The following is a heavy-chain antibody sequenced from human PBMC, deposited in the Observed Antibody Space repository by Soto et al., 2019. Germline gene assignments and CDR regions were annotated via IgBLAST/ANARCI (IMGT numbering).Heavy chain of an antibody. CDR3: AREPRTYYYGSGSYTYYGMDV. D-gene: IGHD3-10*01. Sequence: SETLSLTCAVSGGSISSSNWWSWVRQPPGKGLECIGEIYHSGSTNYNPSLKSRVTISVDKSKNQFSLKLSSVTAADTAVYYCAREPRTYYYGSGSYTYYGMDVWGQGTTVTVSS. CDR2: IYHSGST. CDR1: GGSISSSNW. J-gene: IGHJ6*02. V-gene: IGHV4-4*02.